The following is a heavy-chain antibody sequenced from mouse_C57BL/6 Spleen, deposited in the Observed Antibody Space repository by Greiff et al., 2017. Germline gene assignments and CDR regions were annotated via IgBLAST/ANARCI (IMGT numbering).Heavy chain of an antibody. D-gene: IGHD2-4*01. CDR3: ARSGIYYDYDGFAY. J-gene: IGHJ3*01. Sequence: QVQLKQPGAELVKPGASVKLSCKASGYTFTSYWMQWVKQRPGQGLEWIGEIDPSDSYTNYNQKFKGKATLTVDTSSSTAYMQLSSLTSEDSAVYFCARSGIYYDYDGFAYWGQGTLVTVSA. CDR1: GYTFTSYW. CDR2: IDPSDSYT. V-gene: IGHV1-50*01.